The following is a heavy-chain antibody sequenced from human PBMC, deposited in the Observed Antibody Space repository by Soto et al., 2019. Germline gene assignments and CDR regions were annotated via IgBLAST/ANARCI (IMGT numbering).Heavy chain of an antibody. Sequence: QVQLVQSGAEMKKPGSSVKVSCQSSGGTFNTYAMNWVQQAPGQGPEWMGDISPMFGAANYAPKFQGRVTMTADESTGTSYMQLSSLTSEDTALYFCAREVQVHTPAFVYWGQGTLVTVSS. V-gene: IGHV1-69*19. CDR3: AREVQVHTPAFVY. CDR1: GGTFNTYA. J-gene: IGHJ4*02. CDR2: ISPMFGAA. D-gene: IGHD1-1*01.